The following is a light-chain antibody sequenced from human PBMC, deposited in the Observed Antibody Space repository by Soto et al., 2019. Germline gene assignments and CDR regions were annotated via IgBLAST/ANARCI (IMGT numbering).Light chain of an antibody. Sequence: EIVLTQSPGTLSLSPGERDTLSCRASQSVSSSYLAWYQQKPGQAPRLLIFGASSRATDIPDRFSGSGSGTDFTLTISRLEPEDFAVYYCQQYGGSSYTFGQGTKLQIK. V-gene: IGKV3-20*01. J-gene: IGKJ2*01. CDR3: QQYGGSSYT. CDR1: QSVSSSY. CDR2: GAS.